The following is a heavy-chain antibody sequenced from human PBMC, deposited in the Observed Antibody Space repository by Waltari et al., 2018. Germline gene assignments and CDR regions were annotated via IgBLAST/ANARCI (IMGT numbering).Heavy chain of an antibody. D-gene: IGHD4-4*01. V-gene: IGHV4-59*01. CDR2: IYYSGST. Sequence: QVQLQESGSGLVKPSETLSLTCTVSGGSISSYYWSWIRQHPGKGLEWIGYIYYSGSTNYNPSLKSRVTISVDTSKNQFSLKLSSVTAADTAVYYCARLVTVTTPTNYYYYYMDVWGKGTTVTVSS. J-gene: IGHJ6*03. CDR1: GGSISSYY. CDR3: ARLVTVTTPTNYYYYYMDV.